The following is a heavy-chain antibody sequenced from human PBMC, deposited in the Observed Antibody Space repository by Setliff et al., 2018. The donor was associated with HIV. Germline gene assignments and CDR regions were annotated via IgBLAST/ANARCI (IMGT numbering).Heavy chain of an antibody. D-gene: IGHD4-4*01. CDR3: ARDSGDDYSDYYYYGMDV. CDR1: GYTFANYA. CDR2: INAGNGDT. J-gene: IGHJ6*02. Sequence: ASVKVSCKASGYTFANYAMHWVRQAPGQRLEWMGWINAGNGDTKYSQKFQGRVTFTWDTSASTAYMELSSLRSEDTALYYCARDSGDDYSDYYYYGMDVWGQGTTVTVSS. V-gene: IGHV1-3*01.